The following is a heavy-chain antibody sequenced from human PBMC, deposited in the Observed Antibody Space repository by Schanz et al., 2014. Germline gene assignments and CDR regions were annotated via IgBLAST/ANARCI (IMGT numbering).Heavy chain of an antibody. V-gene: IGHV3-15*01. CDR3: TSMATIQRKGGED. Sequence: EVELVESGGGLVKPGGSLRLSCVVSGFTFTNAWMSWVRQAPGKGLEWVGRIKSNTDGGTTDYATPVKGRFTISRDDSKNTLYLQMNSLKSEDTAVYYCTSMATIQRKGGEDWGQGTLVTVSS. J-gene: IGHJ4*02. CDR1: GFTFTNAW. CDR2: IKSNTDGGTT. D-gene: IGHD3-16*01.